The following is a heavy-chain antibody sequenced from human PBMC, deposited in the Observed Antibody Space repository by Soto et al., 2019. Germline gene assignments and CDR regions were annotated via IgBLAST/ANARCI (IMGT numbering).Heavy chain of an antibody. CDR2: ISTYNSNT. Sequence: QVQLVQSGGEVKKPGASVKVSCKASGYTFTNYGISWVRQAPGQGLEWLGWISTYNSNTNSAPRLQGRLTMTTDTSTSTAYMELRSLTSDATAVYYCARDELDSCSGGDCFDFDYWGQGTLVTVSA. D-gene: IGHD2-21*02. CDR3: ARDELDSCSGGDCFDFDY. CDR1: GYTFTNYG. J-gene: IGHJ4*02. V-gene: IGHV1-18*04.